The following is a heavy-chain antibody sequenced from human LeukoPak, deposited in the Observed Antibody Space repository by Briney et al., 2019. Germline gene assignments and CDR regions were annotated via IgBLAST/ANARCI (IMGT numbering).Heavy chain of an antibody. J-gene: IGHJ6*03. CDR2: IIPIFGTA. Sequence: SVKVSCKASGGTFSSYAISWVRQAPGQGLEWMGGIIPIFGTANYAQKFQGRVTITADKSTSTAYMELSSLRSEDTAVYYCARTTEGGYTYNYFYYYYMDVWGKGTTVTISS. V-gene: IGHV1-69*06. D-gene: IGHD5-18*01. CDR1: GGTFSSYA. CDR3: ARTTEGGYTYNYFYYYYMDV.